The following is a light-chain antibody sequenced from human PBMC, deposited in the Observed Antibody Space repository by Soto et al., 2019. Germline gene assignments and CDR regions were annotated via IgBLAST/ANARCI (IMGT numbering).Light chain of an antibody. J-gene: IGLJ3*02. CDR2: GNS. CDR1: SSNIGAGYD. CDR3: QSYDSSLSGWV. V-gene: IGLV1-40*01. Sequence: QSVLTQPPSVSGAPGQRVTISCTASSSNIGAGYDVHWYQQLPGTVPKHLIYGNSNRPSGVPDRFSGSKSGTSASLAITGLQAEDEADYYCQSYDSSLSGWVFGGGTKLTVL.